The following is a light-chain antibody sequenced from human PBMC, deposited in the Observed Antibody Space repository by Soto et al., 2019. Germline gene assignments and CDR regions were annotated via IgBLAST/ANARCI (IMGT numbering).Light chain of an antibody. Sequence: QSVLTQPASVSGSPEQSITISCTGTSSDIGAYNYVSWYQQHPGKAPKLIIYDVTNRPAGISSRFSASKSGNTASLTISVLQAEDEADYYCCSYKSSSTLYVFGTGTKVTVL. CDR1: SSDIGAYNY. J-gene: IGLJ1*01. CDR2: DVT. V-gene: IGLV2-14*03. CDR3: CSYKSSSTLYV.